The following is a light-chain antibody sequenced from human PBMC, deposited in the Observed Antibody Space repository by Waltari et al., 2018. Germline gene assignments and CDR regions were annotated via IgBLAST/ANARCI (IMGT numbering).Light chain of an antibody. CDR2: DVS. Sequence: QSALTQPASVSGSPGQSITISCTGSSSDVGGYNFVSWYQQHPGKAPKLIIYDVSQRTSGISDLFSSSQSHNTASLTICGIQAEDEANYYCSSYTTKSTWLFGGGTKLTVL. V-gene: IGLV2-14*03. J-gene: IGLJ3*02. CDR3: SSYTTKSTWL. CDR1: SSDVGGYNF.